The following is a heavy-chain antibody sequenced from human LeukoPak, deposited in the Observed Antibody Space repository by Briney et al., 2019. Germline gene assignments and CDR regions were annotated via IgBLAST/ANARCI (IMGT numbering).Heavy chain of an antibody. CDR3: AREGPTGAMDY. CDR1: GYSFSSYG. D-gene: IGHD4/OR15-4a*01. J-gene: IGHJ4*02. CDR2: ISGYNGNT. Sequence: ASVKVSCRASGYSFSSYGITWVRQAPGEGLEWMGWISGYNGNTKYAQKFQGRVSMTTDTSTSTAYMEVRSLRSDDTAVYYCAREGPTGAMDYWGLGALVTVSS. V-gene: IGHV1-18*04.